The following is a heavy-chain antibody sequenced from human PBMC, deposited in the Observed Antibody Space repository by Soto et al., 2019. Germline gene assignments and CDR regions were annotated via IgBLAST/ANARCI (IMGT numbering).Heavy chain of an antibody. Sequence: XETLSLSCAVSGYSISSYYYWGWIRQPPGKGLEWIGSIYHSGSTYYNPSLESRVTTSLDTSKNQVSLKLSSVTAADTAMYFCARERENDYGSGLNFDDWGQGTLVTVSS. J-gene: IGHJ4*02. CDR1: GYSISSYYY. V-gene: IGHV4-38-2*02. D-gene: IGHD3-10*01. CDR2: IYHSGST. CDR3: ARERENDYGSGLNFDD.